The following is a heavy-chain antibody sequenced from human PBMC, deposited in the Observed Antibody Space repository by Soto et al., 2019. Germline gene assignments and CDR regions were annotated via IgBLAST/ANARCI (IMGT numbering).Heavy chain of an antibody. Sequence: PGGSLRLSCAASGFTFSSYAMSWVRQAPGKGLEWVSAISGSGGSTYYADSVKGRFTISRDNSKNTLYLQMNSLRAEDTAVYYCANDDFWSGYYTFGAPFDYWGQGTLVTVSS. CDR2: ISGSGGST. D-gene: IGHD3-3*01. CDR3: ANDDFWSGYYTFGAPFDY. J-gene: IGHJ4*02. V-gene: IGHV3-23*01. CDR1: GFTFSSYA.